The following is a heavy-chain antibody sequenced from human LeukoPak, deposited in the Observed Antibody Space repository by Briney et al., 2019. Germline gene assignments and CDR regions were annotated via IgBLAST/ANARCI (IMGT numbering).Heavy chain of an antibody. V-gene: IGHV4-34*01. CDR3: ARDNWNDKGQGRKAFDI. CDR2: INHSGST. Sequence: PSETLSLTCAVYGRSFSGYCWSWIRQPPGKGLEWIGEINHSGSTNYNPSLKSRVTISVDTSKNQFSLKLSSVTAADTAVYYCARDNWNDKGQGRKAFDIWGQGTMVTVSS. D-gene: IGHD1-20*01. CDR1: GRSFSGYC. J-gene: IGHJ3*02.